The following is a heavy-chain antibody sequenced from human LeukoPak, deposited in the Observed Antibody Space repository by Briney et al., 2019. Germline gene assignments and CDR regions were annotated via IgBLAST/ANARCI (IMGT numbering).Heavy chain of an antibody. J-gene: IGHJ4*02. D-gene: IGHD6-6*01. Sequence: GGSLRLSCAASGFTFRMYSLTWVRQAPGKGLEWVSFISSSSTYIYYADSVKGRFTISRDNAKNSLYLQMNSLRAEDTAVYYCARARPPDYWGQGTLVTVSS. CDR2: ISSSSTYI. CDR1: GFTFRMYS. V-gene: IGHV3-21*01. CDR3: ARARPPDY.